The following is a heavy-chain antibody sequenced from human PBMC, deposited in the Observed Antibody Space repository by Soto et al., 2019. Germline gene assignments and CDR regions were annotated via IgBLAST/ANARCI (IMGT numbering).Heavy chain of an antibody. CDR1: GFTFSSYG. V-gene: IGHV3-30*18. CDR3: AKDGGNYYGMDV. D-gene: IGHD3-3*01. J-gene: IGHJ6*02. CDR2: ISYYGSNK. Sequence: GGSLRLSCAASGFTFSSYGMHWVRQAPGKGLEWVAVISYYGSNKYYADSVKGRFTISRDNSKNTLYLQMNSLRAEDTAVYYCAKDGGNYYGMDVWGQGTTVTVSS.